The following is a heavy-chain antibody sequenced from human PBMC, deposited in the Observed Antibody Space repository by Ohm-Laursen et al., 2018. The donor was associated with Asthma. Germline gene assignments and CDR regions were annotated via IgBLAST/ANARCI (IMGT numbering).Heavy chain of an antibody. CDR2: IKQDGSEK. CDR3: ARVNWGHFDY. CDR1: GFTFSSYW. D-gene: IGHD7-27*01. Sequence: GSLRLSCAAPGFTFSSYWMSWVRQAPGKGLEWVANIKQDGSEKYYVDSVKGRFTISRDNAKNSLYLQMNSLRAEDTAVYYCARVNWGHFDYWGQGTLVTVSS. V-gene: IGHV3-7*01. J-gene: IGHJ4*02.